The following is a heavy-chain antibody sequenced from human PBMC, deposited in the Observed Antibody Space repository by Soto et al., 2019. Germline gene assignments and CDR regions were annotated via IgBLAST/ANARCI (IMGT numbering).Heavy chain of an antibody. J-gene: IGHJ4*02. CDR3: ARYIAAAGTELFDY. Sequence: PSETLSLTCAVSGGSISSGGYSWSWSRQPPGKGLEWIGYIYHSGSTNYNPSLKSRVTISVDTSKNQFSLKLSSVTAADTAVYYCARYIAAAGTELFDYWGQGALVTVSS. V-gene: IGHV4-30-2*01. CDR1: GGSISSGGYS. D-gene: IGHD6-13*01. CDR2: IYHSGST.